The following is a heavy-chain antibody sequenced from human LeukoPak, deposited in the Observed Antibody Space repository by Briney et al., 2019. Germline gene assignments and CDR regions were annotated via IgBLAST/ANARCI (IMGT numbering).Heavy chain of an antibody. Sequence: GGSLRLSCAASGFTFSDYYMSWIRQAPGKGLEWVSYISSSSSYTNYADSVKGRFTISRDNAKNSLYLQMNSLRAEDTAVYYCAGDSITMVRGAPNAFDIWGQGTMVTVSS. CDR1: GFTFSDYY. CDR2: ISSSSSYT. D-gene: IGHD3-10*01. CDR3: AGDSITMVRGAPNAFDI. V-gene: IGHV3-11*05. J-gene: IGHJ3*02.